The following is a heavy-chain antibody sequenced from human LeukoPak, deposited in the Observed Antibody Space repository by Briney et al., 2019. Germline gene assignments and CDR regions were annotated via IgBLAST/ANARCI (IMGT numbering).Heavy chain of an antibody. D-gene: IGHD4-11*01. V-gene: IGHV3-33*06. CDR1: GFTFSHYV. CDR2: IWNDGSNK. Sequence: GGSLRLSCATSGFTFSHYVMHWVRQAPGKGLEWVAVIWNDGSNKYYGDSVKGRFTISRDNSQNTLYLRMNSLRVEDTAVYYCAKDAQRGFDYSNSLESWGQGTLVTVSS. J-gene: IGHJ5*01. CDR3: AKDAQRGFDYSNSLES.